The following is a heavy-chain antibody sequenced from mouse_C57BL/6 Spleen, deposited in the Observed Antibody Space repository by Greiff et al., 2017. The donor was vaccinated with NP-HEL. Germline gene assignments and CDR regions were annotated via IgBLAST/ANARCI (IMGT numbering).Heavy chain of an antibody. CDR1: GYTFTSYW. D-gene: IGHD1-1*01. Sequence: VKLQQPGAELVKPGASVKLSCKASGYTFTSYWMHWVKQRPGQGLEWIGMIHPNSGSTNYNEKFKSKATLTVDKSSSTAYMQLSSLTSEDSAVYYCARGGGSTLAWFAYWGQGTLVTVSA. J-gene: IGHJ3*01. V-gene: IGHV1-64*01. CDR2: IHPNSGST. CDR3: ARGGGSTLAWFAY.